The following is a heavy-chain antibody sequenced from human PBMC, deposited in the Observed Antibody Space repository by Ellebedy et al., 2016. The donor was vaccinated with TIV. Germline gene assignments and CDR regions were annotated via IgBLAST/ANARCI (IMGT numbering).Heavy chain of an antibody. D-gene: IGHD3-3*01. CDR1: GYTFTGYY. CDR3: ARGGYYDFWSGYFQIDY. Sequence: ASVKVSCXASGYTFTGYYMHWVRQAPGQGLEWMGWINPNSGGTNYAQKFQGRVTMTRDTSISTAYMELSRLRSDDTAVYYCARGGYYDFWSGYFQIDYWGQGTLVTVSS. J-gene: IGHJ4*02. CDR2: INPNSGGT. V-gene: IGHV1-2*02.